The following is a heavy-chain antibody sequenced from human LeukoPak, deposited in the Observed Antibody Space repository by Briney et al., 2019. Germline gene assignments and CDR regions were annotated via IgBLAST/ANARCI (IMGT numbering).Heavy chain of an antibody. CDR2: INHSGST. CDR3: ARKTHYGDYLNWFDL. V-gene: IGHV4-34*01. J-gene: IGHJ5*02. CDR1: GGSFSGYY. Sequence: PSETLSLTCAVYGGSFSGYYWSWIRQPPGKGLEWIGEINHSGSTNYNPSLKSRVTISVDTSKNQFSLKLSSVTAADTAVYYCARKTHYGDYLNWFDLWGQGTLVTVSS. D-gene: IGHD4-17*01.